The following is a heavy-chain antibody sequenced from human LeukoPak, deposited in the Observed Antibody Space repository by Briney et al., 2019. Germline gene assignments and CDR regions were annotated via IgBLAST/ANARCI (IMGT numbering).Heavy chain of an antibody. CDR1: GGSISSYY. V-gene: IGHV4-59*01. Sequence: SETLSLTCTVSGGSISSYYWSWIRQPPGKGLEWIGYIYYSGSTNYNPSLKSRVTISVDTSKNQFSLKLSSVTAADTAVSYCSGTGYDSTFDYWGQGTLVTVSS. D-gene: IGHD3-22*01. CDR3: SGTGYDSTFDY. J-gene: IGHJ4*02. CDR2: IYYSGST.